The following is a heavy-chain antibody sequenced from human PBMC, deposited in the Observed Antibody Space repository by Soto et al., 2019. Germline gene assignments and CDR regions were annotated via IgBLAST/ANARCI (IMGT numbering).Heavy chain of an antibody. D-gene: IGHD2-8*01. CDR3: AKDQDIVLMVYAMDPNGFDP. V-gene: IGHV3-23*01. J-gene: IGHJ5*02. Sequence: EVQLLESGGGLVQPGGSLRLSCAASGFTFSSYAMSWVRQAPGKGLEWVSAISGSGGSTYYADSVKGRFTISRDNSKNTLYLEMNSLRAEDTAVYYCAKDQDIVLMVYAMDPNGFDPWGQGTLVTVSS. CDR2: ISGSGGST. CDR1: GFTFSSYA.